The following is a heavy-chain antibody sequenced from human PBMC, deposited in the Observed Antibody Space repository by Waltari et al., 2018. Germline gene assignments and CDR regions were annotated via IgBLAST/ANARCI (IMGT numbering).Heavy chain of an antibody. CDR3: AQWSPGIAAAGLIFDY. J-gene: IGHJ4*02. CDR2: IYWDDDK. V-gene: IGHV2-5*02. Sequence: QITLKESGPTLVKPTQTLTLTCTFSGFSLSTSGVGVGWIRQPPGKALEWLALIYWDDDKRYSPSLKSRLTITKDTSKNQVVLTMTNMDPVDTATYYCAQWSPGIAAAGLIFDYWGQGTLVTVSS. D-gene: IGHD6-13*01. CDR1: GFSLSTSGVG.